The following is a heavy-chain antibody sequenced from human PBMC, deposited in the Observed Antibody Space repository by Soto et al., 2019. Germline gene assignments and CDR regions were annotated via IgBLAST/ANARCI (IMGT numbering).Heavy chain of an antibody. D-gene: IGHD6-19*01. J-gene: IGHJ4*02. V-gene: IGHV4-31*03. CDR2: ISYSGST. Sequence: QVQLQESGPGLVTPSQILSLTCTVSGDSIRNSNYYWSWIRQRPGKGLEWLGYISYSGSTYQTPSLTSRLTVSMDTSKNQFSLRLGSVTAADTAVYYCARDLGSEQWFFDSWGQGILVTVSS. CDR1: GDSIRNSNYY. CDR3: ARDLGSEQWFFDS.